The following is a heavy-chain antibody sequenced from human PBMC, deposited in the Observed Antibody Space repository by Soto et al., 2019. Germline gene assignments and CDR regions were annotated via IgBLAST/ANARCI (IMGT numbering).Heavy chain of an antibody. CDR2: ISANNGNT. CDR1: GYTFTSYG. J-gene: IGHJ4*02. Sequence: QVQLVQSGAEVKKPGASVKVSCKASGYTFTSYGISWVRQAPGQGLEWMGWISANNGNTNYAQKVQGRVTMTTDTSTSTAYRELRSLRSDDTAVYYCARDRGSYALDYWGQGTLVTVSS. D-gene: IGHD1-26*01. V-gene: IGHV1-18*01. CDR3: ARDRGSYALDY.